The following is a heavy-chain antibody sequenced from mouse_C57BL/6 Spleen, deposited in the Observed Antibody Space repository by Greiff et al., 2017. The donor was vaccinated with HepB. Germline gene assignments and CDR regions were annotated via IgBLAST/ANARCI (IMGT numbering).Heavy chain of an antibody. V-gene: IGHV1-18*01. CDR2: INPNNGGT. Sequence: EVQLQESGPELVKPGASVKIPCKASGYTFTDYNMDWVKQSHGKSLEWIGDINPNNGGTIYNQKFKGKATLTVDKSSSTAYMELRSLTSEDTAVYYCARRDYYGSSYDYWGQGTTLTVSS. CDR1: GYTFTDYN. D-gene: IGHD1-1*01. J-gene: IGHJ2*01. CDR3: ARRDYYGSSYDY.